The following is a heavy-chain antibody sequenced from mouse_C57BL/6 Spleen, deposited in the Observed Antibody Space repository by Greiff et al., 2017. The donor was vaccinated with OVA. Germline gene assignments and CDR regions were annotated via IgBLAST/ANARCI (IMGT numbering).Heavy chain of an antibody. CDR3: TRGDY. CDR2: IDPETGGT. V-gene: IGHV1-15*01. J-gene: IGHJ2*01. Sequence: VQLQQSGAELVRPGASVTLSCKASGYTFTDYEMHWVKQTPVHGLEWIGAIDPETGGTASTQKFKGKAILTADKSSSTAYMELRSLTSEDSAVYYCTRGDYWGQGTTLTVSS. CDR1: GYTFTDYE.